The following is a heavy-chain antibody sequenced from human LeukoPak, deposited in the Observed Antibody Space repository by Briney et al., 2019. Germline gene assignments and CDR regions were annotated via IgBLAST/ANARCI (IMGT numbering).Heavy chain of an antibody. CDR3: ARSVRDGYIDY. J-gene: IGHJ4*02. CDR1: GYTFTSYY. V-gene: IGHV1-8*02. D-gene: IGHD5-24*01. CDR2: MNPNSGNT. Sequence: ASVKVSCKASGYTFTSYYMHWVRQAPGQGLEWMGWMNPNSGNTGYAQKFQGRVTMTRSTSISTAYMELSSLRSEDTAVYYCARSVRDGYIDYWGQGTLVTVSS.